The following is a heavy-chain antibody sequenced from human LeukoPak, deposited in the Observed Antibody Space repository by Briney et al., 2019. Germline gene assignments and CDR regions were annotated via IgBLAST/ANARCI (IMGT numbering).Heavy chain of an antibody. CDR2: IYYSGST. Sequence: SETLSLTCAVYGGSFSGYYWGWIRQPPGKGLEWIGSIYYSGSTYYNPSLKSRVTISVDTSKNQFSLKLSSVTAADTAVYYCASQYYYDSSGYWGLMAFDIWGQGTMVTVSS. V-gene: IGHV4-39*01. J-gene: IGHJ3*02. CDR1: GGSFSGYY. D-gene: IGHD3-22*01. CDR3: ASQYYYDSSGYWGLMAFDI.